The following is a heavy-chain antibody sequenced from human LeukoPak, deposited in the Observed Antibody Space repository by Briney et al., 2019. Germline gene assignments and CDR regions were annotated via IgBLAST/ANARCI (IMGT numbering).Heavy chain of an antibody. J-gene: IGHJ3*02. V-gene: IGHV3-21*01. CDR3: ARDESVDAFDI. CDR1: GFTFSTYS. D-gene: IGHD4-17*01. Sequence: PGGSLRLSCAASGFTFSTYSMNWVRQAPGKGLEWVSSISSSSNYIYYADSVKGRFTISRDNAKNSVYLQMNSLRAEDTAVYYCARDESVDAFDIWGQGTIVTVSS. CDR2: ISSSSNYI.